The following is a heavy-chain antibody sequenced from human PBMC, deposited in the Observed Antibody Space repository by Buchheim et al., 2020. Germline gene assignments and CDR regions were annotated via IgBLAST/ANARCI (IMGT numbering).Heavy chain of an antibody. CDR2: ISYDGSNK. CDR1: GFTFSSYA. CDR3: ARDTWEYYFDY. D-gene: IGHD1-26*01. J-gene: IGHJ4*02. V-gene: IGHV3-30*04. Sequence: QVQLVESGGGVVQPGRSLRLSYAASGFTFSSYAMHWVRQAPGKGLEWVAVISYDGSNKYYADSVKGRFTISRDNSKNTLYLQMNSLRAEDTAVYYCARDTWEYYFDYWGQGTL.